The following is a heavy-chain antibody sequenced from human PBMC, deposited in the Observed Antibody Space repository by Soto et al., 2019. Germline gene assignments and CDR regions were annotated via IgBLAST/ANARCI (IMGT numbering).Heavy chain of an antibody. Sequence: QVQLVQSGAEVKKPGSSVKVSCKASGGTFSSYAISWVRQAPGQGLEWMGGIIPIFGTANYAQKFQGRVTITADETTNTADMELSSLRSEDTAVYYCASPEPPYSSTVKNLGQGTLVTFSS. CDR3: ASPEPPYSSTVKN. CDR1: GGTFSSYA. CDR2: IIPIFGTA. D-gene: IGHD6-13*01. V-gene: IGHV1-69*01. J-gene: IGHJ4*02.